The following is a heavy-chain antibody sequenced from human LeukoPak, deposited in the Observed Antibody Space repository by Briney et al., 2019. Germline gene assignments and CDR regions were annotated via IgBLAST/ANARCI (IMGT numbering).Heavy chain of an antibody. V-gene: IGHV4-4*02. Sequence: SETLSLTCAVSGGSISSSNRWSWVRQPPGKGLEWIGEIYHSGSTNYNPSLKSRVTISVDKSKNQFSLKLSSVTAADTAVYYCARVSIRGGDWDYWGQGTLVTVSS. D-gene: IGHD2-21*02. CDR2: IYHSGST. CDR1: GGSISSSNR. J-gene: IGHJ4*02. CDR3: ARVSIRGGDWDY.